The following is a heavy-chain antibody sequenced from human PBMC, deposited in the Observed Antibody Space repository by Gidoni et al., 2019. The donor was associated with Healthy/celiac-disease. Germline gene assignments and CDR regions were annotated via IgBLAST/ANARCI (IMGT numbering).Heavy chain of an antibody. Sequence: QVQLVQSGAEVKKPGSSVKVSCKASGGTFSSYAISWVRQAPGQGLEWMGGIIPIFGTANYAQKFQGRVTITADESTSTAYMELSSLRSEDTAVYYCARGSFPGIAAAGSQNGARDRYYFDYWGQGTLVTVSS. D-gene: IGHD6-13*01. V-gene: IGHV1-69*01. CDR1: GGTFSSYA. CDR2: IIPIFGTA. J-gene: IGHJ4*02. CDR3: ARGSFPGIAAAGSQNGARDRYYFDY.